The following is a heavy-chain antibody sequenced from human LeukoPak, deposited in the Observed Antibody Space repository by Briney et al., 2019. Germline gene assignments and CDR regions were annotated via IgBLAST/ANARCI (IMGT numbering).Heavy chain of an antibody. CDR1: GGSISNYY. CDR3: AGVANYRSGERLGY. CDR2: VYNSGST. V-gene: IGHV4-4*07. D-gene: IGHD4/OR15-4a*01. J-gene: IGHJ4*02. Sequence: SETLSLTCTVSGGSISNYYWSWIRQPAGKGLEWIGRVYNSGSTNYNPSLKSRVTMSVGTSKNQFSLKLRSVSAADTAVYYCAGVANYRSGERLGYWGQGTLVTVSS.